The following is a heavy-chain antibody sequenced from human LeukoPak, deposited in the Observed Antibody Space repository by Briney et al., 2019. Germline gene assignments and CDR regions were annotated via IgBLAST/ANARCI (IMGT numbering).Heavy chain of an antibody. CDR3: ARVSATAAAVWEYYYYYYMDV. D-gene: IGHD6-13*01. J-gene: IGHJ6*03. V-gene: IGHV3-7*01. CDR2: IKQDGSEK. CDR1: GFTFSSYW. Sequence: PGGSLRLSCAASGFTFSSYWMSWVRQAPGKGLEWVANIKQDGSEKYYVDSVKGRFTISRDNAKNSLYLQMNSLRAEDTAVYYCARVSATAAAVWEYYYYYYMDVWGKGTTVTVSS.